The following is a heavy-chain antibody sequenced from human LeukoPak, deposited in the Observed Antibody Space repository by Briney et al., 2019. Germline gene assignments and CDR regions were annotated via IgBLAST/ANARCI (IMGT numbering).Heavy chain of an antibody. J-gene: IGHJ6*02. CDR1: GFTVSSLA. D-gene: IGHD2-15*01. V-gene: IGHV3-21*01. CDR3: AKGVVAATNAAYYGMDV. CDR2: SGTRSGTK. Sequence: PGGSLRLSCAASGFTVSSLAMHWVRQAPGKGLEWVSSSGTRSGTKYYADSVKGRFTISRDSAMNSVSLQINSLRAEDTAVYYCAKGVVAATNAAYYGMDVWGQGTTVTVSS.